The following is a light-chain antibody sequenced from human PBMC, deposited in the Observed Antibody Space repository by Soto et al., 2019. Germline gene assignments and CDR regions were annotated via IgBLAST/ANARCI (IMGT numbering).Light chain of an antibody. J-gene: IGKJ1*01. CDR3: QHYNNWPPWT. CDR2: DAS. Sequence: IVLTQSPATLSLSPGERVTLSCRASQRVSSYLAWYQQKPGQAPRLLIYDASNRATGIPARFTGSGSGTDFTLTISRLEPEDFAVYYCQHYNNWPPWTFGQGTKVDIK. V-gene: IGKV3-11*01. CDR1: QRVSSY.